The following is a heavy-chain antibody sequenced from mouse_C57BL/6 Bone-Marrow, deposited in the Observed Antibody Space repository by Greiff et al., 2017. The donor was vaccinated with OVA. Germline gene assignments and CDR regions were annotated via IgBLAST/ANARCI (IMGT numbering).Heavy chain of an antibody. CDR2: IDPEDGDT. Sequence: VQLKESGAELVRPGASVKLSCTASGFNIKDYYMHWVKQRPEQGLEWIGRIDPEDGDTEYAPKFQGKATMTADTSSNTAYLQLSSLTSEDTAVYYCTLITTVVAPYWYFEVWGTGTTVTVSS. CDR1: GFNIKDYY. J-gene: IGHJ1*03. D-gene: IGHD1-1*01. CDR3: TLITTVVAPYWYFEV. V-gene: IGHV14-1*01.